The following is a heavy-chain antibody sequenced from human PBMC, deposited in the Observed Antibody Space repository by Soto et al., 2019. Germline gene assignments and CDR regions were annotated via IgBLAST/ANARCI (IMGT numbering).Heavy chain of an antibody. CDR2: IRSDGDTT. J-gene: IGHJ4*02. CDR1: GFTFSRYG. D-gene: IGHD1-26*01. V-gene: IGHV3-23*01. Sequence: EVQVLESGGGLVQPGGSLRLSCAASGFTFSRYGMNWVRQAAGKGLEWVSGIRSDGDTTYNADSVKGRFTVSRDTSKNTVYLQMNSLRAEDTAIYYCAKGKGVGATPDGANCWGQGTLVTVSS. CDR3: AKGKGVGATPDGANC.